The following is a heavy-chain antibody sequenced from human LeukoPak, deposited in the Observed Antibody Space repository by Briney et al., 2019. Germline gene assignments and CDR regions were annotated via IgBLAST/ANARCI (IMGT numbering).Heavy chain of an antibody. CDR2: VYYSGST. V-gene: IGHV4-59*01. Sequence: SETLSLTCTVSGGSISSYYWTWIRQPPGKGLEWIAYVYYSGSTNYNPSLKSRVSISVDTSKNQFSLKLSSVTAADTAVYYCARTSPSTAIDYWGQGTLVTVSS. CDR3: ARTSPSTAIDY. CDR1: GGSISSYY. J-gene: IGHJ4*02. D-gene: IGHD4-17*01.